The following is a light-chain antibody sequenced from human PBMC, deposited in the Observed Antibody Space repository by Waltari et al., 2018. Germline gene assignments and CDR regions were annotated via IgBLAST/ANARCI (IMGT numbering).Light chain of an antibody. CDR2: EDT. CDR1: ELPRKY. J-gene: IGLJ1*01. CDR3: YSSDTTGLRV. Sequence: SYELTQPPSVSVSPGQTARITCSGHELPRKYAYWFQQKPGQAPRLVIFEDTKRPSGIPERFSGSSSGTVATLTITGAQVDDEADYYCYSSDTTGLRVFGGGTTVVVL. V-gene: IGLV3-10*01.